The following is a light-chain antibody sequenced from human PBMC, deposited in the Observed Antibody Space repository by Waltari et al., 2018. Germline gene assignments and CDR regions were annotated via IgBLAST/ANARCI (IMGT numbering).Light chain of an antibody. J-gene: IGLJ2*01. Sequence: SFELTQPPSVSVSPGQTASITCSGDALPKQFAYWYQQKPGQAPVLILFKDTERPSGVPERFSGSTSGTTVTLTISGVQAEDEADYFCQSADYTHTVFGGGTKLTVL. CDR3: QSADYTHTV. CDR1: ALPKQF. CDR2: KDT. V-gene: IGLV3-25*03.